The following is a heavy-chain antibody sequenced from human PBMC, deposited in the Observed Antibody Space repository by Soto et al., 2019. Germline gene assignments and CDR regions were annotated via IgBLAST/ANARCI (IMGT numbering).Heavy chain of an antibody. J-gene: IGHJ6*02. CDR1: CGSFSGYY. Sequence: SESLSLTCAFYCGSFSGYYWSWIRQPPGKGLEWIGEINHSGSTNYNPSLKSRVTISVDTSKNQFSLKLSSVTAADTAVYYCARGRYSSSWYRVNYYYSYGMDVWGQGTTVTVSS. V-gene: IGHV4-34*01. D-gene: IGHD6-13*01. CDR2: INHSGST. CDR3: ARGRYSSSWYRVNYYYSYGMDV.